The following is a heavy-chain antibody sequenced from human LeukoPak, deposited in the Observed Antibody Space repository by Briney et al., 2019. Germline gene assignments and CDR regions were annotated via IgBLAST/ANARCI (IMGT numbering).Heavy chain of an antibody. CDR1: GDSITSSSYY. CDR3: ARVSTTTVTNRYYYYGMDV. V-gene: IGHV4-39*07. Sequence: SETLSLNCTVSGDSITSSSYYWGWIRQPPGKGLEWIGTMYYTGTIYYNPSLKSRVTISVDTSKNQFSLSLSSVTAADTAVYYCARVSTTTVTNRYYYYGMDVWGQGTTVTVSS. CDR2: MYYTGTI. J-gene: IGHJ6*02. D-gene: IGHD4-17*01.